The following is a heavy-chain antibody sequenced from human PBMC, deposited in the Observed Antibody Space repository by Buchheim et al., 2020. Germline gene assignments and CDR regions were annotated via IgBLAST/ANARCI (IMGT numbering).Heavy chain of an antibody. CDR3: ARGTTTVAGTH. D-gene: IGHD4-23*01. Sequence: EVQLVESGGGLVKPGGSLTLSCAASGFTFSTYTMNWVRQAPGKGLEWVASISGSSNYIYHADSVTGRFAVPRDNAKKSLYLQMTSLRVEDTAVYYCARGTTTVAGTHWGQGTL. CDR1: GFTFSTYT. CDR2: ISGSSNYI. J-gene: IGHJ4*02. V-gene: IGHV3-21*02.